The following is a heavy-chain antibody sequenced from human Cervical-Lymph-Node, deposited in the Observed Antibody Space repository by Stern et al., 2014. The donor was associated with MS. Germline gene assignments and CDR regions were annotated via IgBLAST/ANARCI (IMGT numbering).Heavy chain of an antibody. D-gene: IGHD3-10*01. V-gene: IGHV1-69*01. J-gene: IGHJ3*02. CDR2: IIPILSKA. CDR3: AKDKRHYDAGSYAFDI. CDR1: GGTFSSYA. Sequence: VQLVESGGEVNQPGSSVKVSCKASGGTFSSYAISWVRQAPGQGLEWMGGIIPILSKANYAQQVQGQVTITADASTKTDFLELSRLISEATAVYYCAKDKRHYDAGSYAFDIWGQGTMVTVSS.